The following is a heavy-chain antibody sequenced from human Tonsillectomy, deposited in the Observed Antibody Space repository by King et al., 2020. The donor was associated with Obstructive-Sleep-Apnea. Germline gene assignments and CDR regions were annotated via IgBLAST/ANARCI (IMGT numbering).Heavy chain of an antibody. D-gene: IGHD2-2*02. CDR2: ISYDGSNK. Sequence: VQLVESGGGVVQPGRSLRLSCAASGFTFSSYAMHWVRQAPGKGLEWVAVISYDGSNKYYADSVKGRFTISRDNSKNTLYLQMNSLRAEDTAVYYCARDEGRGGDIIVVPAAIAPPPYYYYGMDVWGQGTTVTVSS. CDR3: ARDEGRGGDIIVVPAAIAPPPYYYYGMDV. J-gene: IGHJ6*02. V-gene: IGHV3-30-3*01. CDR1: GFTFSSYA.